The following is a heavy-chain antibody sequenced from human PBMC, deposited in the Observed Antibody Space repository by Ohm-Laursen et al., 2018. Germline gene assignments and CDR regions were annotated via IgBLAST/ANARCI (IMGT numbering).Heavy chain of an antibody. J-gene: IGHJ4*02. Sequence: TLSLTCTVSGGSISSYYWSWIRQPPGKGLEWIGYIYYSGSTNYNPSLKSRVTISVDTSKNQFSLKLSSVTAADTAVYYCAREDSSGWSAPIYYFDYWGQGTLVTVSS. V-gene: IGHV4-59*12. CDR1: GGSISSYY. CDR2: IYYSGST. D-gene: IGHD6-19*01. CDR3: AREDSSGWSAPIYYFDY.